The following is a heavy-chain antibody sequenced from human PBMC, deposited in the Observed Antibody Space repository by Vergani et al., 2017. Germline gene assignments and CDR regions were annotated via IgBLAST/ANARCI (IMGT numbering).Heavy chain of an antibody. J-gene: IGHJ4*02. CDR2: IYYSGST. Sequence: QLQLQESGPGLVKPSETLSLTCTVSGGSITNLYYWGWIRQPPGKWLEYIGSIYYSGSTYYNPSLKSRVTISLDTSKTQFSLRLSSVTAADTAVYYCARHDLTTPGYFDYWGQGTLVTVSS. D-gene: IGHD4-17*01. V-gene: IGHV4-39*01. CDR1: GGSITNLYY. CDR3: ARHDLTTPGYFDY.